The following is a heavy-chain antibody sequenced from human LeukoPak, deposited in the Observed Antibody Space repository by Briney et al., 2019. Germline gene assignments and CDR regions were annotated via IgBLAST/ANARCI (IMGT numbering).Heavy chain of an antibody. CDR1: GYTFTGYY. CDR2: INTNTGNP. D-gene: IGHD6-19*01. V-gene: IGHV7-4-1*02. CDR3: ARNARIAVAKPDY. J-gene: IGHJ4*02. Sequence: GASVKVSCKASGYTFTGYYMHWVRQAPGQGLEWMGWINTNTGNPTYAQGFTGRFVFSLDTSVSTAYLQISSLKAEDTAVYYCARNARIAVAKPDYWGQGTLVTVSS.